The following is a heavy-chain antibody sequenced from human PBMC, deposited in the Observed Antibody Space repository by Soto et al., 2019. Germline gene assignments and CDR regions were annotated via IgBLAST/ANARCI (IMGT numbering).Heavy chain of an antibody. J-gene: IGHJ1*01. CDR1: GFPVSNYG. D-gene: IGHD6-13*01. CDR2: MWYDGTEK. CDR3: ARDVGAAGSSRWRYT. Sequence: QVQLVESGGGVVQPGKSLRLSCAASGFPVSNYGMQWVRQAPGKGLEWVALMWYDGTEKYDVDSVKGRFTISRDNSRNTMYLEMNGPRSVYTAVDYCARDVGAAGSSRWRYTWGQGTEVSVSS. V-gene: IGHV3-33*01.